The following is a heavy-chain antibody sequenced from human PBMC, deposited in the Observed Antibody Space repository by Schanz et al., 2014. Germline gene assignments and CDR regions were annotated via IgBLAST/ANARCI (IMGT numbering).Heavy chain of an antibody. V-gene: IGHV7-4-1*02. CDR3: ARGEANWGQY. D-gene: IGHD7-27*01. CDR2: INTNTANP. J-gene: IGHJ4*02. CDR1: GYTFAMYD. Sequence: QVQLVQSGSELKKPGASVKVSCKASGYTFAMYDMNWVRQAPGQGLEWMGWINTNTANPTYAQGFTGRFVFSLDTSVSTAYLQISFLEADDTAVFFCARGEANWGQYWGQGTLVTVSS.